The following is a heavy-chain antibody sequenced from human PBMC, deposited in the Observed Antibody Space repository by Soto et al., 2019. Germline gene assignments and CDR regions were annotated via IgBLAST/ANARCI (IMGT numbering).Heavy chain of an antibody. CDR2: INSAGSST. Sequence: EEQLVESGGGLVQPGGSLRLSCAASGFTFSSYWMHWVRQAPGQGLVWVSRINSAGSSTSYADSVKGRFTISRYNAKNTRYLQMNSLRAEDTAVYYCARDRGYCSSTSCAQFGYWGQGTLVTFSS. CDR3: ARDRGYCSSTSCAQFGY. CDR1: GFTFSSYW. J-gene: IGHJ4*02. D-gene: IGHD2-2*01. V-gene: IGHV3-74*01.